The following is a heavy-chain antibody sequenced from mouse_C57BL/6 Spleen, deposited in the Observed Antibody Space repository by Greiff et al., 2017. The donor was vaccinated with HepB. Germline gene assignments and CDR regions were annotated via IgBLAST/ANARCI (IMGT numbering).Heavy chain of an antibody. Sequence: QVQLQQPGAELVKPGASVKLSCKASGYTFTSYWMQWVKQRPGQGLEWIGEIDPSDSYTNYNQKFKGKATLTVDTSSSTAYMQLSSLTSEDSAVYYGARGGGSPYFDYWGQGTTLTVSS. V-gene: IGHV1-50*01. CDR3: ARGGGSPYFDY. CDR2: IDPSDSYT. CDR1: GYTFTSYW. J-gene: IGHJ2*01.